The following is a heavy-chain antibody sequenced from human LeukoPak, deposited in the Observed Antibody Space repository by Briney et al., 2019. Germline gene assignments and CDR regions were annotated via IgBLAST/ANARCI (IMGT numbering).Heavy chain of an antibody. D-gene: IGHD3-22*01. CDR1: GGSIKSNNW. Sequence: SGTLSLTCAVSGGSIKSNNWWSWVRQPPGKGLEWIGEMYLSGTTHSNPSVKSRVTISIDKSKNQFFLNLSSVTAADTAVYCCAGLVGRYSSGLYYYYFDYWGQGTLVTVSS. J-gene: IGHJ4*02. CDR3: AGLVGRYSSGLYYYYFDY. V-gene: IGHV4-4*01. CDR2: MYLSGTT.